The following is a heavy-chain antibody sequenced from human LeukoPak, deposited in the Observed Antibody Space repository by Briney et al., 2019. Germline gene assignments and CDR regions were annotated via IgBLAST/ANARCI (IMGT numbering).Heavy chain of an antibody. CDR3: AKGGGVSSYYYALDY. V-gene: IGHV3-33*06. D-gene: IGHD3-10*01. CDR1: GFIFSNSG. Sequence: PGGSLRLSCAASGFIFSNSGMHWVRQAPGKGLEWVTVIYTDGSTKYYADSVKGRFTISRDNSKNTPYLQMNSLRAEDTAVYYCAKGGGVSSYYYALDYWGQGTLVTVSS. J-gene: IGHJ4*02. CDR2: IYTDGSTK.